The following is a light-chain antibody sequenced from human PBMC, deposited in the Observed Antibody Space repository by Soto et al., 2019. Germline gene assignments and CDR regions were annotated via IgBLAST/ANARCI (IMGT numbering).Light chain of an antibody. J-gene: IGLJ2*01. CDR2: EVT. Sequence: QSALTQPASVSGSPGQSITISCTGTNSDVGGYNYVSWYQQHPGKAPKLMIYEVTNRPSGVSDRFSASKSGNTASLTISGLQAEDEADYCCSSYTSSSTVVFGGGTKLTVL. CDR3: SSYTSSSTVV. V-gene: IGLV2-14*01. CDR1: NSDVGGYNY.